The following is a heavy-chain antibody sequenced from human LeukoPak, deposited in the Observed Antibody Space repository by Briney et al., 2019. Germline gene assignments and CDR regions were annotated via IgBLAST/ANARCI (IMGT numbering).Heavy chain of an antibody. CDR2: MDISATS. CDR3: ARHNVRDDI. Sequence: PSETLSLTCTVLGGSISNQYWRWVRQPPGKGLQWIVPMDISATSHYRPSLKRRVTISVGTSKNQFSLRLPSVTAADTAIYYFARHNVRDDIRGQGTMGSVSA. D-gene: IGHD1-14*01. J-gene: IGHJ3*02. CDR1: GGSISNQY. V-gene: IGHV4-4*09.